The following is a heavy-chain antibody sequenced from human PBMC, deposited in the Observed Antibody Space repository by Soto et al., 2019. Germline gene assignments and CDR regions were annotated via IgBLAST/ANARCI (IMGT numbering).Heavy chain of an antibody. CDR3: AREGPELRFLEWLSRPYYYYGMDV. J-gene: IGHJ6*02. Sequence: QVQLVESGGGVVQPGRSLRLSCAASGFTFSSYGMHWVRQAPGKGLEWVAVIWYDGSNKYYADSVKGRFTISRDNSKNTLYLQMNSLRVEDTAVYYCAREGPELRFLEWLSRPYYYYGMDVWGQGTTVTVSS. CDR2: IWYDGSNK. D-gene: IGHD3-3*01. CDR1: GFTFSSYG. V-gene: IGHV3-33*01.